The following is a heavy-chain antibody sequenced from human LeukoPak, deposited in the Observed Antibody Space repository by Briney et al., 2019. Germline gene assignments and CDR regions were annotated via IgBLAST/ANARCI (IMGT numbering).Heavy chain of an antibody. CDR2: IIPIFGTT. D-gene: IGHD3-10*01. CDR3: ARDGYYYGSGSYYNGGFDY. J-gene: IGHJ4*02. CDR1: GGTFNSYA. Sequence: ASVKVSCKASGGTFNSYAITWVRQAPGQGLEWLGGIIPIFGTTNYAQKFQGRVTITADESTNTAYMELSSLRSDDTAVYYCARDGYYYGSGSYYNGGFDYWGQGTLVTVSS. V-gene: IGHV1-69*13.